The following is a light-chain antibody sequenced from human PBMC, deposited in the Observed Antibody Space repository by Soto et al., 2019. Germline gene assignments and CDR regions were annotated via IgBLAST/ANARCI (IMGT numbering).Light chain of an antibody. V-gene: IGKV2-28*01. CDR3: MQALQIPPT. CDR2: LGS. Sequence: IVMTQFPLSLPVTPGEPASISCRDSQSLLHSNGYNYLDWYLQKPGQSPQLLIYLGSDRASGVPDRFSGSGSGTDFTLRIRRVEAEDVGVYYCMQALQIPPTFGQGTRLEIK. CDR1: QSLLHSNGYNY. J-gene: IGKJ5*01.